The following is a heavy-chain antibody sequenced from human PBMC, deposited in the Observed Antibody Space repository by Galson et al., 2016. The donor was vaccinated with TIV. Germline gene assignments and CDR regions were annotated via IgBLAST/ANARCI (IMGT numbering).Heavy chain of an antibody. CDR2: IDPNSGGT. CDR3: ARSERGSYTGFDY. V-gene: IGHV1-2*02. J-gene: IGHJ4*02. Sequence: SVKVSCKASGYPLIGYFMHWVRQAPGQGLEWMGWIDPNSGGTGYAQKFQGRITMTRDKSIGTAYMELNRLRSDDTALYFCARSERGSYTGFDYWGRGTPVTVSS. D-gene: IGHD1-26*01. CDR1: GYPLIGYF.